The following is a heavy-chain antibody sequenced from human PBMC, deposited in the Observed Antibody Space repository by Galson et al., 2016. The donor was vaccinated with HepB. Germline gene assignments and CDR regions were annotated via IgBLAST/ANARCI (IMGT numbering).Heavy chain of an antibody. CDR2: IWYDGSNK. V-gene: IGHV3-33*01. CDR1: GFSFSNYG. Sequence: SLRLSCATSGFSFSNYGMHWVRQAPGKGLEWLAVIWYDGSNKHYTDSVKGRFTISRDNSKNTLYLQMNSLRVEDTAVYYCGRDFYDILTGFLDYWGQGTLVTASS. CDR3: GRDFYDILTGFLDY. D-gene: IGHD3-9*01. J-gene: IGHJ4*02.